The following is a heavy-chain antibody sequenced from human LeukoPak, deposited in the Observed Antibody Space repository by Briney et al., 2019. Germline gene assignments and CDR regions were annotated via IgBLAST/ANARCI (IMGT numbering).Heavy chain of an antibody. J-gene: IGHJ6*03. CDR2: IKQDGSEK. CDR3: ARDRTAMVWYYYYYMDV. Sequence: GGSLRLSCAASGFTVSSNYMSWVRQAPGKGLEWVANIKQDGSEKYYVDSVKGRFTISRDNAKNSLYLQMNGLRAEDTAVYYCARDRTAMVWYYYYYMDVWGKGTTVTVSS. D-gene: IGHD5-18*01. V-gene: IGHV3-7*01. CDR1: GFTVSSNY.